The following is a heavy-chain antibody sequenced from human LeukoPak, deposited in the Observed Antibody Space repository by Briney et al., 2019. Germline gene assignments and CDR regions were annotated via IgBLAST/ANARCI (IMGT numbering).Heavy chain of an antibody. CDR3: ASGYLGRAGTTDRLDY. D-gene: IGHD4-17*01. CDR2: IRYDGSNK. J-gene: IGHJ4*02. CDR1: GFTFSSYG. V-gene: IGHV3-30*02. Sequence: GGSLRLSCAASGFTFSSYGMHWVRQAPGKGLEWVAFIRYDGSNKYYADSVKGRFTISRDNSKNTLYLQMNSLRAEDTAVYYCASGYLGRAGTTDRLDYWGQGTLVTVSS.